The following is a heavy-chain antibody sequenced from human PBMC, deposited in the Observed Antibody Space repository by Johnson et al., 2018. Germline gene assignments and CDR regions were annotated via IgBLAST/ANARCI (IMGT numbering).Heavy chain of an antibody. Sequence: EVQLVESGGGLVQPGGSLRLSCAASGFTFSSYAMHWVRQAPGKGLEYVSAISSNGGSTYYANSVKGRFTISRDNSKNTLYLQKGSLRAEEMAVYYCARVAEWGWFDPWGQGTLVTVSS. D-gene: IGHD2-8*01. J-gene: IGHJ5*02. CDR3: ARVAEWGWFDP. CDR2: ISSNGGST. V-gene: IGHV3-64*01. CDR1: GFTFSSYA.